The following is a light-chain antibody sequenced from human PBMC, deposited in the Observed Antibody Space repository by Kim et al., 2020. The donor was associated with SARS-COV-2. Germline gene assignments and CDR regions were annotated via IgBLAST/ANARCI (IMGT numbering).Light chain of an antibody. CDR1: KLGDKY. V-gene: IGLV3-1*01. CDR3: QAWDSSTLYV. Sequence: SYELTQPPSVSVSPGQTASITCSGDKLGDKYACWYQQKPGQSPVLVIYQDSKRPSGIPEQFSGSNSGNTATLTISGTQAMDEADYYCQAWDSSTLYVFGTGTKVTVL. J-gene: IGLJ1*01. CDR2: QDS.